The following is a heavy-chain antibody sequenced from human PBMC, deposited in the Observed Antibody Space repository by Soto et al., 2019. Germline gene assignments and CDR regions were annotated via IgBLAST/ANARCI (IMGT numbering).Heavy chain of an antibody. D-gene: IGHD6-6*01. CDR2: FISTFHKT. CDR3: ARSWVRSSALTLSLDS. CDR1: AGTFSTYA. Sequence: QVHLVQSGTEVKKPGSSVRVSCKASAGTFSTYAIAWVRQAPGQGLKWMGEFISTFHKTNYAQEFQARVTLTADDSTSTAYMELSSLTSKDTAVYYCARSWVRSSALTLSLDSWGQGTLVSVS. J-gene: IGHJ4*02. V-gene: IGHV1-69*01.